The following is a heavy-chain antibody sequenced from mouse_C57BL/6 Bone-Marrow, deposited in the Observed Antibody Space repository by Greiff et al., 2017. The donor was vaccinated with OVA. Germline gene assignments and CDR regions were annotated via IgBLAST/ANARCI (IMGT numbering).Heavy chain of an antibody. D-gene: IGHD6-2*01. CDR2: ISDGGSYT. CDR3: ASPVSHYDAMDY. CDR1: GFTFSSYA. V-gene: IGHV5-4*01. Sequence: EVLLVESGGGLVKPGGSLKLSCAASGFTFSSYALSWVRQTPEKRLVWVATISDGGSYTYYPDNVKGRFTTSRDNAKNNLYLQMSHLKSEDTAMYYCASPVSHYDAMDYWGQGTSLTVSS. J-gene: IGHJ4*01.